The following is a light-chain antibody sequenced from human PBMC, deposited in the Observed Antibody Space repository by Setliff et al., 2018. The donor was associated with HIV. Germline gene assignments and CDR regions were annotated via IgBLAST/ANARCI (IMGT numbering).Light chain of an antibody. V-gene: IGLV2-14*01. Sequence: QSALAQPASVSGSPGQSITISCTGTSSDVGGYNYVSWYQQHPGKAPKPMIYDVTKRPSGVSYRFSGSKSGNTASLTISGLQSEDEADYYCSSYTSSSTYVFGTGTKVTVL. CDR2: DVT. CDR3: SSYTSSSTYV. J-gene: IGLJ1*01. CDR1: SSDVGGYNY.